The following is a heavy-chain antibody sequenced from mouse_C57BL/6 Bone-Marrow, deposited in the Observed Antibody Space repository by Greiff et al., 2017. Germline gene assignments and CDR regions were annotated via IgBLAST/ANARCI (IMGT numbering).Heavy chain of an antibody. CDR2: INPSSGYT. CDR3: TRRSMITRYFDY. Sequence: QVQLQQSGAELARPGASVKMSCKASGYTFTSYTMHWVKQRPGQGLEWIGYINPSSGYTKYNQKFKDKATMTADKTSSTGYMQLSSLTSEDSAVYYCTRRSMITRYFDYWGQGTTLTVSS. D-gene: IGHD2-4*01. V-gene: IGHV1-4*01. J-gene: IGHJ2*01. CDR1: GYTFTSYT.